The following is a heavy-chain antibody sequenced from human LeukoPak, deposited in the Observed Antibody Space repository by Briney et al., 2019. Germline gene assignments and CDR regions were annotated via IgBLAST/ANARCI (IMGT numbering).Heavy chain of an antibody. Sequence: SVKVSCKASGGTFSSYAISWVRQAPGQGLEWMGGIIPIFGTANYAQKFQGRVTITADESTSTAHMELSSLRSEDTAVYYCARVYSGLLWFGELLRDAFDIWGQGTMVTVSS. CDR3: ARVYSGLLWFGELLRDAFDI. CDR2: IIPIFGTA. J-gene: IGHJ3*02. V-gene: IGHV1-69*13. D-gene: IGHD3-10*01. CDR1: GGTFSSYA.